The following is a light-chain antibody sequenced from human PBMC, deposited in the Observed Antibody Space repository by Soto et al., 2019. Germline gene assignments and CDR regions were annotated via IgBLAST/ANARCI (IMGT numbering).Light chain of an antibody. Sequence: TQSPSTLSASVGDRVTITCRASQTLRTWLAWYQQKPGQAPRLLIYDASNRATGIPARFSGSGSGTDFTLTISSLEPEDFAVYYCQQRSNWPPDTFGGGTKVEIK. CDR3: QQRSNWPPDT. CDR1: QTLRTW. CDR2: DAS. V-gene: IGKV3-11*01. J-gene: IGKJ4*01.